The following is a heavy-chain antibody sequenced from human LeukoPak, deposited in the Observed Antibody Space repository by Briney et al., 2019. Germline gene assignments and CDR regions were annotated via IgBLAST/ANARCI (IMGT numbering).Heavy chain of an antibody. CDR2: IYPGDSDT. Sequence: GESLKISCKGSGYSFTSYCIGWVRQMPGKGLEWMGIIYPGDSDTRYSPSFQGQVTISADKSLSTAYLQWSSLKASDTAMYYCARGSGSYHTAYMNWGQRSPVTVSS. V-gene: IGHV5-51*01. CDR3: ARGSGSYHTAYMN. CDR1: GYSFTSYC. J-gene: IGHJ4*02. D-gene: IGHD1-26*01.